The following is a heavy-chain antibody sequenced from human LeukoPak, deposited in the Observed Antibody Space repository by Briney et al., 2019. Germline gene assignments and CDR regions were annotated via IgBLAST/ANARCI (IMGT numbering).Heavy chain of an antibody. Sequence: SETLSLTCTVSGGSISNYYCSWIRQPAGKGLEWIGRLHTSGDSNYNPSLKSRVTMSVDSSKNQFSLKLTSVTAADTAVYYCVKEATLGNWFDPWGQGTLVTVSA. CDR3: VKEATLGNWFDP. J-gene: IGHJ5*02. CDR1: GGSISNYY. CDR2: LHTSGDS. D-gene: IGHD7-27*01. V-gene: IGHV4-4*07.